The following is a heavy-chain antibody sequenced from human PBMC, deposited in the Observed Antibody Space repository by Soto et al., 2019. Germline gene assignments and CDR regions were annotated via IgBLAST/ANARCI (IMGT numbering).Heavy chain of an antibody. D-gene: IGHD3-22*01. CDR1: GYTFTGYY. Sequence: ASVKVSCKASGYTFTGYYMHRVRQAPGQGLEWMGWINPNSGGTNYAQKFQGWVTMTRDTSISTAYMELSRLRSDDTAVYYCPAHYTYYYDSSGYFPPNDDAFDIWGQGTMVTVSS. CDR3: PAHYTYYYDSSGYFPPNDDAFDI. J-gene: IGHJ3*02. V-gene: IGHV1-2*04. CDR2: INPNSGGT.